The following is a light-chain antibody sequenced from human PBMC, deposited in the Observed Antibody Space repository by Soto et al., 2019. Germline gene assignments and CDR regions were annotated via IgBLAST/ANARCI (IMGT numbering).Light chain of an antibody. J-gene: IGLJ1*01. V-gene: IGLV1-47*01. CDR2: RSN. Sequence: QPVLTQPPSASGTPGQRVTISCSGSSSNIGTNYVYWYQQLPGAAPKLLIYRSNQRPSGVPDRFSGSKSGTSASLAISGLRSEDEADYYCAAWDDSLSGPLFVFGTGTKLTVL. CDR1: SSNIGTNY. CDR3: AAWDDSLSGPLFV.